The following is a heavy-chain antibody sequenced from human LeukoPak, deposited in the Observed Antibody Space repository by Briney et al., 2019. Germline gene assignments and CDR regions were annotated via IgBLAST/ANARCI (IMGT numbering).Heavy chain of an antibody. Sequence: GRSMRLAWSAAGCVFSNDGMHLVRQAAGKKLECVAVIWYDGSKKYYADSVKGRFTISRDDSKNTLYLQMNSLRAEDTAVYYCARVYSSGWADFDYWGQGTLVTVSS. D-gene: IGHD6-19*01. V-gene: IGHV3-33*01. CDR3: ARVYSSGWADFDY. J-gene: IGHJ4*02. CDR1: GCVFSNDG. CDR2: IWYDGSKK.